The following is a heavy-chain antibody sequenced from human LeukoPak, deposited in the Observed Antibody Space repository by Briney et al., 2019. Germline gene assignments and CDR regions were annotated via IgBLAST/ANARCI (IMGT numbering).Heavy chain of an antibody. CDR1: GYTFTSYD. V-gene: IGHV1-8*03. Sequence: ASVKVSCKASGYTFTSYDINWVRRATGQGLEWMGWMNPNSGNTGYAQKFQGRVTITRNTSISTAYMELSSLRSEDTAVYYCARGWRLVRGDFDYWGQGTLVTVSS. D-gene: IGHD3-10*01. CDR2: MNPNSGNT. J-gene: IGHJ4*02. CDR3: ARGWRLVRGDFDY.